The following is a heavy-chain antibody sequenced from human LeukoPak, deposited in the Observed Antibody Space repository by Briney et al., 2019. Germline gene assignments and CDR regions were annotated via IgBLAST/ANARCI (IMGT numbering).Heavy chain of an antibody. J-gene: IGHJ4*02. D-gene: IGHD3-22*01. CDR3: ARDTYYYDSSGYYAPRGLDY. CDR1: GFTFSSYS. Sequence: GGSLRLSCAASGFTFSSYSMNWVRQAPGKGLEWVSSISSSSSYIYYADSVKGRFTISRDNAKNSLYLQMNSLRAEDTAVYYCARDTYYYDSSGYYAPRGLDYWGQGTLVTVSS. V-gene: IGHV3-21*01. CDR2: ISSSSSYI.